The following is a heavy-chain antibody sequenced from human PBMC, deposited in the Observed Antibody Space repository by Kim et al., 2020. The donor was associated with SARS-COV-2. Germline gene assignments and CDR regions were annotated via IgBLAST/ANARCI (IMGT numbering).Heavy chain of an antibody. Sequence: SETLSLTCAVYGGSFSGYYWSWIRQPPGKGLEWIGEINHSGSTNYNPSLKSRVTISVDTSKNQFSLKLSSVTAADTAVYYCAREKAAAGREGGRDYWGQGTLVTVSS. CDR2: INHSGST. J-gene: IGHJ4*02. CDR1: GGSFSGYY. D-gene: IGHD6-13*01. CDR3: AREKAAAGREGGRDY. V-gene: IGHV4-34*01.